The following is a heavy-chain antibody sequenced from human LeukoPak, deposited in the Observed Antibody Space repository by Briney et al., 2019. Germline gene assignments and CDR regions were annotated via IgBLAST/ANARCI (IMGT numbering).Heavy chain of an antibody. CDR3: AKGTAYYYDSSGPTMGFDY. CDR2: ISGSGGST. Sequence: GGSLRLSCAASGFTFSSYAMSWVRQAPGKGLEWVSAISGSGGSTYYADSVKGRFTISRDNSKNTLYLQMNSLRAEDTAVYYWAKGTAYYYDSSGPTMGFDYWGQGTLVAVSS. V-gene: IGHV3-23*01. CDR1: GFTFSSYA. D-gene: IGHD3-22*01. J-gene: IGHJ4*02.